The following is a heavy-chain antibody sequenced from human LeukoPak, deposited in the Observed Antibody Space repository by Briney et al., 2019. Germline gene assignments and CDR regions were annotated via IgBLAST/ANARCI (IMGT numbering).Heavy chain of an antibody. V-gene: IGHV3-30-3*01. Sequence: GRSLRLSCAASGFTFSSYAMHWVRQAPGKGLEWVAVISYDGSNKYYADSVKGRFTISRDNSKNTLYLQMNSLRAEDTAVYYCARGAGSSWFYRWGQGTLVTVSS. CDR3: ARGAGSSWFYR. D-gene: IGHD4/OR15-4a*01. CDR1: GFTFSSYA. CDR2: ISYDGSNK. J-gene: IGHJ5*02.